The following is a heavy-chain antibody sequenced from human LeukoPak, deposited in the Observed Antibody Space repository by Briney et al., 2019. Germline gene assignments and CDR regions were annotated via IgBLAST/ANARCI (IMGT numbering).Heavy chain of an antibody. CDR1: GVSISSGGHS. D-gene: IGHD3-22*01. V-gene: IGHV4-30-2*01. Sequence: SETLSLTCAVSGVSISSGGHSWSWIRQPPGKGLEWIGYMYHSGNSYYNPSLKSRVTISVDKSKNQFSLKLSSVTAADTAVYYCARDRYYDSSSGHYGWYLDLWGRGTLVTVSS. J-gene: IGHJ2*01. CDR3: ARDRYYDSSSGHYGWYLDL. CDR2: MYHSGNS.